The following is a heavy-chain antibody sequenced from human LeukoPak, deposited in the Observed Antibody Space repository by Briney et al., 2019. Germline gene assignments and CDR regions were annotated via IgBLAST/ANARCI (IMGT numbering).Heavy chain of an antibody. CDR1: GFTFSSYS. J-gene: IGHJ6*02. D-gene: IGHD3-10*01. CDR3: ARDYGYGSGSYYYYYYGMDV. V-gene: IGHV3-21*01. CDR2: ISSSSSYI. Sequence: PGGSLRLSCAASGFTFSSYSMNWVRQAPGKGLEWVSSISSSSSYIYYADPVKGRFTISRDNAKNSLYLQMISLRAEDTAVYYCARDYGYGSGSYYYYYYGMDVWGQGTTVTVSS.